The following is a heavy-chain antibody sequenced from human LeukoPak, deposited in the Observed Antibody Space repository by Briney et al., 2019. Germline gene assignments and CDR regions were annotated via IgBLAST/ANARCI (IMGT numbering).Heavy chain of an antibody. CDR1: GFTFSSYW. V-gene: IGHV3-7*01. J-gene: IGHJ4*02. CDR3: ARDSSGSSSQGFDY. D-gene: IGHD3-10*01. Sequence: GGSLRLSCAASGFTFSSYWMSWVRQAPGKGLEWVANIKQDGSEKYYVDSVKGRFTISRDNAKNSLYLQMNSLRAEDTAVYYCARDSSGSSSQGFDYWGQGTLVTVSS. CDR2: IKQDGSEK.